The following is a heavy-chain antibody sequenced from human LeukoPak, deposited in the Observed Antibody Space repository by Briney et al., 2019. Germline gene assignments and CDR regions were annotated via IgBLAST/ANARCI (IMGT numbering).Heavy chain of an antibody. CDR1: GYTFTSYG. CDR3: ARGRRYDSSGHDHHWFDP. CDR2: ISAYNGNT. Sequence: ASVKVSCKASGYTFTSYGISWVRQPPGQGLDWMGCISAYNGNTNYAQKLQGRVTMTTDTSTSTAYMELRSLRSDDTAVYYCARGRRYDSSGHDHHWFDPWGQGTLVTVSS. J-gene: IGHJ5*02. D-gene: IGHD3-22*01. V-gene: IGHV1-18*01.